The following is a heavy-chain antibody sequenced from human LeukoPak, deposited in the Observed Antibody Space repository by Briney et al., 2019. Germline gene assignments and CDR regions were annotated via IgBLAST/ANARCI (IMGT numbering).Heavy chain of an antibody. CDR1: EFTVISAY. J-gene: IGHJ5*02. V-gene: IGHV3-53*01. D-gene: IGHD2-2*01. Sequence: GGSLRLSCEASEFTVISAYMNWVRQAPGKGLEWVSDIFAGGSAYYADSVKGRFTISRDNSKNTLYLQMNSLRAEDTAVYYCAKGGYCSSTSCYGDWFDPWGQGTLVTVSS. CDR2: IFAGGSA. CDR3: AKGGYCSSTSCYGDWFDP.